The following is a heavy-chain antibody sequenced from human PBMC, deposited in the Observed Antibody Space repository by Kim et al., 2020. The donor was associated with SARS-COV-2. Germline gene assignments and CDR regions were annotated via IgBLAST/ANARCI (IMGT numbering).Heavy chain of an antibody. V-gene: IGHV4-4*02. CDR1: GGSISSSNW. D-gene: IGHD2-15*01. CDR2: IYHSGST. J-gene: IGHJ6*02. Sequence: SETLSLTCAVSGGSISSSNWWSWVRQPPGKGLEWIGEIYHSGSTNYNPSLKSRVTISVDKSKNQFSLKLSSVTAADTAVYYCARASGGGDIVVVVAATPGHYYYGMDVWGQGTTVTVSS. CDR3: ARASGGGDIVVVVAATPGHYYYGMDV.